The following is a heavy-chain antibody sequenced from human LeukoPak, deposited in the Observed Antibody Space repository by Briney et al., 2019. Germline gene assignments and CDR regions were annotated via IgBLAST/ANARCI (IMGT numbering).Heavy chain of an antibody. V-gene: IGHV4-34*01. CDR2: INHSGST. Sequence: AGSLRLSCAASGFTFSSYAMSWVRQAPGKGLEWIGEINHSGSTNYNPSLKSRVTISVDTSKNQFSLKLSSVTAADTAVYYCARVGRRGYRVNNWFDPWGEGTLVTVSS. CDR3: ARVGRRGYRVNNWFDP. J-gene: IGHJ5*02. D-gene: IGHD5-18*01. CDR1: GFTFSSYA.